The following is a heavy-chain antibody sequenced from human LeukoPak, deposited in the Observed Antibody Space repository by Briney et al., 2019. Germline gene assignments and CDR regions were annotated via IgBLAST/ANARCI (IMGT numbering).Heavy chain of an antibody. CDR2: TKSDGSTT. V-gene: IGHV3-74*01. CDR1: GLTFSNYW. CDR3: AITAAGEH. Sequence: GGSLRLSCAASGLTFSNYWMHWVRQAPGKGLVWVSRTKSDGSTTNYADSVKGRFTISRDSAKNTLYLQMNSLRAEDTAVYYCAITAAGEHWGQGTLVTVSS. D-gene: IGHD6-13*01. J-gene: IGHJ4*02.